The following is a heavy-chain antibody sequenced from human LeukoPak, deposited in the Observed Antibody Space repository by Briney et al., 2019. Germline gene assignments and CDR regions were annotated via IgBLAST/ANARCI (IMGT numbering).Heavy chain of an antibody. CDR3: ARRGIGWYSSGSRGAFDI. D-gene: IGHD6-19*01. CDR1: RASISPYY. Sequence: PSETLSLTCTVSRASISPYYWSWIRQPAGKGLEWIGHIYTSGSANYNPSLKSRVTMSLDTSKNQFSLKLNSVTAADTAVYYCARRGIGWYSSGSRGAFDIWGQGTMVTVSS. CDR2: IYTSGSA. V-gene: IGHV4-4*07. J-gene: IGHJ3*02.